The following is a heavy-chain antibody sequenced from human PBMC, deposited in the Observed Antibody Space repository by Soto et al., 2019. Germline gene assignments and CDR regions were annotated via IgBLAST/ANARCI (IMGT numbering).Heavy chain of an antibody. D-gene: IGHD6-19*01. CDR1: GYTFNTYG. V-gene: IGHV1-3*01. CDR2: INSGNGNT. Sequence: ASVKVSCKASGYTFNTYGTHWVRQAPGQRLEWMGRINSGNGNTKYSQKFQGRVTITRDTSASTAYMELSSLRSEDTAVYYCARSPLNPYSSGWTFDYWGQGTLVTVSS. J-gene: IGHJ4*02. CDR3: ARSPLNPYSSGWTFDY.